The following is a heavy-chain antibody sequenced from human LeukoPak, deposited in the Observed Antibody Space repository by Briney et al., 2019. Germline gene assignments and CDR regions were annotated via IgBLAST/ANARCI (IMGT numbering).Heavy chain of an antibody. V-gene: IGHV3-30*18. J-gene: IGHJ4*02. CDR1: GFTFSSYG. CDR3: AKAYLIREWLGCYFDY. Sequence: GGSLRLSCAASGFTFSSYGMHWVRQAPGKGLEWVAVISYDGSNKYYADSVKGRFTISRDNSKNTLYLQMNSLRAEDTAVYYCAKAYLIREWLGCYFDYWGQGTLVTVSS. D-gene: IGHD3-3*01. CDR2: ISYDGSNK.